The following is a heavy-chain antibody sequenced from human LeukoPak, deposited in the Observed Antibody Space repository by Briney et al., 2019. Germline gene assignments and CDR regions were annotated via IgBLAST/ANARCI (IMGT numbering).Heavy chain of an antibody. D-gene: IGHD6-6*01. Sequence: SETLSLTCTVSGGSISSSSYYWGWIRQPPGKGLEWIGSIYYSGSTYYNPSLKSRVTISVDTSKNQFSLKLSSVTAADTAVYYCARGGDSSSVGWFDPWGQGTLVTVSS. CDR2: IYYSGST. CDR3: ARGGDSSSVGWFDP. CDR1: GGSISSSSYY. V-gene: IGHV4-39*07. J-gene: IGHJ5*02.